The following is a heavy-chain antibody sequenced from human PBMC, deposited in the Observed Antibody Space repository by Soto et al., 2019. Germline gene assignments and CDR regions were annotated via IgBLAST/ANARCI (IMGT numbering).Heavy chain of an antibody. Sequence: EVQMVESGGGLVKPGGSLRLSCAVSGFSFRDAWMNWVRPAPGKGLEWVGRIKSKAAGGAIDYAAPVKDRFTISRDDSKDTLYLQINSLKTEDTAMYYCTTDGSFGGVVVAFHLWGQGTMLSVSS. V-gene: IGHV3-15*07. J-gene: IGHJ3*01. CDR2: IKSKAAGGAI. CDR3: TTDGSFGGVVVAFHL. D-gene: IGHD3-10*01. CDR1: GFSFRDAW.